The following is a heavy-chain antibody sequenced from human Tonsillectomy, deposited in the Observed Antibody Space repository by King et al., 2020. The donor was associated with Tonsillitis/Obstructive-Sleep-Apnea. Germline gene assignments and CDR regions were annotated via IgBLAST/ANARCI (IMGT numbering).Heavy chain of an antibody. CDR2: IYYSGST. Sequence: QLQESGPGLVKPSETLSLTCTVSGGSISSYYWSWIRQPPGKGLEWIGYIYYSGSTNHNPSLKSRVTISLDTSKKQFSLKLSSVTAADTAVYYCASSDYYDSSCHFYYYYMGVWGKGTTVTGSS. D-gene: IGHD3-22*01. CDR1: GGSISSYY. J-gene: IGHJ6*03. V-gene: IGHV4-59*08. CDR3: ASSDYYDSSCHFYYYYMGV.